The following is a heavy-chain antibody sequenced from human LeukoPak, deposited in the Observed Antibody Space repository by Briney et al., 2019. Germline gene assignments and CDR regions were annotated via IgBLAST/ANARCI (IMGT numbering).Heavy chain of an antibody. CDR1: GGTFSSYA. J-gene: IGHJ4*02. V-gene: IGHV1-69*06. Sequence: ASVKVSCKASGGTFSSYAISWVRQAPGQGLEWMGGIIPIFGTANYAQKFQGRVTITADKSTSTAYMELSSLRSEDTAVYYCARGGREWIAAAGGKPFDYWGQGTLVTVSS. CDR2: IIPIFGTA. D-gene: IGHD6-13*01. CDR3: ARGGREWIAAAGGKPFDY.